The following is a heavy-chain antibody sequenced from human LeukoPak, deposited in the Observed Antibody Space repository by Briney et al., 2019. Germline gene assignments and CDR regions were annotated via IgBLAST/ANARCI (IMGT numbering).Heavy chain of an antibody. Sequence: SETLSLTCTVSGGSISSYYWSWIRQPPGKGLEWIGYIYYSGSTNYNPSLKSRVTISVDTSKNQFSLKLSSVTAADTAVYYCARGGVYSSSSRIRDAFDIWGQGTMVTVSS. J-gene: IGHJ3*02. D-gene: IGHD6-6*01. CDR3: ARGGVYSSSSRIRDAFDI. V-gene: IGHV4-59*01. CDR1: GGSISSYY. CDR2: IYYSGST.